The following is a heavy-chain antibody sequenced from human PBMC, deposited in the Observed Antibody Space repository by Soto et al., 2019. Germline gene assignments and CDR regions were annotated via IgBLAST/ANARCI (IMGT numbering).Heavy chain of an antibody. CDR2: ISSSSSYT. V-gene: IGHV3-11*05. J-gene: IGHJ3*02. D-gene: IGHD6-19*01. CDR3: ARAGLSGMLHSSGGRYAFDI. Sequence: QVQLVESGGGLVKPGGSLRLSCAASGFTFSDYYMSWIRQAPGKGLEWVSYISSSSSYTNYADSVKGRFTISRDNAKNSLYLQMNSLRAEDTAVYYCARAGLSGMLHSSGGRYAFDIWGQGTMVTVSS. CDR1: GFTFSDYY.